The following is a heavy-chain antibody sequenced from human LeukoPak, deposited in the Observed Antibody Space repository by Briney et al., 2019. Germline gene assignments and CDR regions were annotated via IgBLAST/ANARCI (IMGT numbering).Heavy chain of an antibody. J-gene: IGHJ3*02. CDR1: GFTYSSYA. Sequence: GGSLRLSCVASGFTYSSYAMTWVHQAPGKELEWVSLISSSGDNTYYADSVEGRFTISRDNSKNTLYLQMNSLRAEDTAIYYCAKVEWPDAFSIWGQGTMVTVSS. D-gene: IGHD3-3*01. CDR3: AKVEWPDAFSI. V-gene: IGHV3-23*01. CDR2: ISSSGDNT.